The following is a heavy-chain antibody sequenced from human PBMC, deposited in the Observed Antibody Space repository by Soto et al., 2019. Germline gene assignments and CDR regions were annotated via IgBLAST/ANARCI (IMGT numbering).Heavy chain of an antibody. CDR1: GGSISSYY. D-gene: IGHD1-20*01. V-gene: IGHV4-59*08. J-gene: IGHJ4*02. CDR2: IYYSGST. Sequence: SETLSLTCTVSGGSISSYYWSWIRQPPGKGLEWIGYIYYSGSTNYNPSLKSRVTISVDTSKNQFSLKLSSVTAADTAVYYCASVNVRYNWNQLYYFDYWGQGTLVTVSS. CDR3: ASVNVRYNWNQLYYFDY.